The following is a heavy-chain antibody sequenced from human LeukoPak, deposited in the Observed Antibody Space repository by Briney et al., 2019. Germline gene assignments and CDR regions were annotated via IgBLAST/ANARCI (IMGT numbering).Heavy chain of an antibody. D-gene: IGHD2-2*01. Sequence: AASVKVSCKASGYTFTSYGISWVRQAPGQGLEWMGWISAYNGNTNYAQKLQGRVTMTTDTSTSTAYMELRSLRSEDTAVYYCAREFEDCSSTSCYGEAYAFDIWGQGTMVTVSS. J-gene: IGHJ3*02. CDR2: ISAYNGNT. CDR1: GYTFTSYG. CDR3: AREFEDCSSTSCYGEAYAFDI. V-gene: IGHV1-18*01.